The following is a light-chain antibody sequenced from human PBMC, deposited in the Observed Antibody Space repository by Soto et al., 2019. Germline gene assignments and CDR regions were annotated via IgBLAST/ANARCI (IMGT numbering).Light chain of an antibody. Sequence: VQMTQSPSSLSASVGQRDTITCRASHNIATSLNWYQQKLGRATKLLIDDASNFQTGVPSRFSGSVSGTDFTLTISSLQPEDFATYYCQQYHMVPPWTFAQGTNVDIK. CDR2: DAS. CDR1: HNIATS. J-gene: IGKJ1*01. CDR3: QQYHMVPPWT. V-gene: IGKV1-39*01.